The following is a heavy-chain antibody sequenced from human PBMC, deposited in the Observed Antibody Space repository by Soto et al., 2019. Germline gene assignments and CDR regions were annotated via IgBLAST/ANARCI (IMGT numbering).Heavy chain of an antibody. CDR3: ARYYDILTGPPYGMDV. J-gene: IGHJ6*02. D-gene: IGHD3-9*01. V-gene: IGHV1-2*04. Sequence: ASVKVSCKASGYTFTGYYMHWVRQAPGQGLEWMGWINPNSGGTNYAQKFQGWVTMTRDTSISTAYVELSRLRSDDTAVYYCARYYDILTGPPYGMDVWGQGTTVTVSS. CDR2: INPNSGGT. CDR1: GYTFTGYY.